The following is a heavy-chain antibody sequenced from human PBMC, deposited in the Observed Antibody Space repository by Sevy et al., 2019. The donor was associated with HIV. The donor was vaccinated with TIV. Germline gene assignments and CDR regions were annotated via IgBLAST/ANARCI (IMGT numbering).Heavy chain of an antibody. V-gene: IGHV3-30-3*01. CDR2: ISYDGSNK. D-gene: IGHD6-19*01. CDR3: ARDISSGWSATDYYYYGIDV. CDR1: GFTFSSYA. Sequence: GGSLRLSCAASGFTFSSYAMHWVRQAPGKGLEWVAVISYDGSNKYYADSVKGRFTISRDNSKNTLYLQMNSLRAEDTAVYYCARDISSGWSATDYYYYGIDVWGQGTTVTVSS. J-gene: IGHJ6*02.